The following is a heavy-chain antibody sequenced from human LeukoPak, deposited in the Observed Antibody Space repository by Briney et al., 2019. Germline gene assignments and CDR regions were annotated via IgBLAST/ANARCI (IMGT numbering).Heavy chain of an antibody. J-gene: IGHJ4*02. Sequence: GASVKVSCKVSGYTLTELSMHWVRQAPGKGLEWMGGFDPEDGETIHAQKFQGRVTMTEDTSTDTAYMELSSLRSEDTAVYYCATDLVGGYCTNGVCSDFDYWGQGTLVTVSS. CDR2: FDPEDGET. CDR3: ATDLVGGYCTNGVCSDFDY. CDR1: GYTLTELS. V-gene: IGHV1-24*01. D-gene: IGHD2-8*01.